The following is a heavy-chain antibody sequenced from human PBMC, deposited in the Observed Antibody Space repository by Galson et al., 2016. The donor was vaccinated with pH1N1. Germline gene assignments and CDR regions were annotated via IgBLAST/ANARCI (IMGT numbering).Heavy chain of an antibody. Sequence: PALVKPTQTLTLTCTFSGFSLSTNGVGVGWIRQPPGKALEWLALIYWDDEKRHSPSLKSRLTITKDTSKNQVVLTMTNMDPVDTATYYCAHSRSLPDYYDYCNMDVWGHGTTVTVSS. D-gene: IGHD1-14*01. J-gene: IGHJ6*02. CDR1: GFSLSTNGVG. CDR2: IYWDDEK. V-gene: IGHV2-5*02. CDR3: AHSRSLPDYYDYCNMDV.